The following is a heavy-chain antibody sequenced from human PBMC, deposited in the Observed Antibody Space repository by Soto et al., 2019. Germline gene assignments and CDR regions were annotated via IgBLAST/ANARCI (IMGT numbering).Heavy chain of an antibody. CDR3: ATVETTGTTPFDS. J-gene: IGHJ4*02. V-gene: IGHV1-69-2*01. CDR2: VDPEDGET. Sequence: EVQLVQSGAEVKKPGTTVKISCKASGYTFTVYYIHWVQQAPGKGRKWMGLVDPEDGETIYAEKFQGRVTMTADTSTDTAYMELSSLRSEDTAVYYCATVETTGTTPFDSWGQGTLVTVSS. D-gene: IGHD1-1*01. CDR1: GYTFTVYY.